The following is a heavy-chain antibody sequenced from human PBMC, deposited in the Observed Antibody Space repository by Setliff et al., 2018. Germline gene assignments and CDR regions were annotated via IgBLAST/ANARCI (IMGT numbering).Heavy chain of an antibody. J-gene: IGHJ6*02. CDR2: THIDGITV. D-gene: IGHD3-10*01. CDR1: GFSFSRYE. Sequence: GGSLSLSCAASGFSFSRYEMIWVRQAPGKGLEWVSKTHIDGITVYSDSVKGRFTISRDNAKNSLYLQMNSLRAEDSAVYYCARDGVFYAMDFWGQGTTVTVSS. CDR3: ARDGVFYAMDF. V-gene: IGHV3-48*03.